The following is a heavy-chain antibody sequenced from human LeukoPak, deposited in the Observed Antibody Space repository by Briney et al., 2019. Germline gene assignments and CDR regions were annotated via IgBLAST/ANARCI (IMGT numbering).Heavy chain of an antibody. CDR2: IKQDGSEK. Sequence: GGSLRLSCAASGFTFSSYWMSWVRQAPGKGLEWVANIKQDGSEKYYVDSVKGRFTISRDNAKNSLYLQMNSLRAEDTAVYYCAREMGEVYYDSSGYWDYWGQGTLVTVSS. CDR1: GFTFSSYW. J-gene: IGHJ4*02. D-gene: IGHD3-22*01. CDR3: AREMGEVYYDSSGYWDY. V-gene: IGHV3-7*01.